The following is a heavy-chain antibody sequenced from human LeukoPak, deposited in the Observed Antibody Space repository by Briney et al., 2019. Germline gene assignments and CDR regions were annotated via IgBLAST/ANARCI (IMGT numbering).Heavy chain of an antibody. Sequence: PGGSLRLSCAASGFAFSSYGMHWVRQAPGKGLEWVAVISYDGSNKYYADSVKSRFTISRDNSRNTVYLQMNSLRAEDTAVYYCAKGRRYCSGGSCYYFDYWGQGTLVTVSS. CDR2: ISYDGSNK. CDR1: GFAFSSYG. D-gene: IGHD2-15*01. V-gene: IGHV3-30*18. CDR3: AKGRRYCSGGSCYYFDY. J-gene: IGHJ4*02.